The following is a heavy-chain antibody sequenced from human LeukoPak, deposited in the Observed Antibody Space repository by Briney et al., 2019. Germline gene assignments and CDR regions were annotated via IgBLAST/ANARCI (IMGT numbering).Heavy chain of an antibody. D-gene: IGHD3-22*01. CDR2: IYSGGST. CDR1: GFTVSSNY. CDR3: ARVFSDYYDSSGYYPIDY. J-gene: IGHJ4*02. V-gene: IGHV3-66*01. Sequence: GGSLRLSCAASGFTVSSNYMSWVRQAPGKGLEWVSVIYSGGSTYYADSVKGRFTISRDNSKNTLYLQMNSLRAEDTAVYYCARVFSDYYDSSGYYPIDYWGQGTLVTVSS.